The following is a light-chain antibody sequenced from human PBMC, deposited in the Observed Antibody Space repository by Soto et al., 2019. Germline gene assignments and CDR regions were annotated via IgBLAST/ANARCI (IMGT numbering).Light chain of an antibody. CDR3: SSYRSSSNV. CDR1: NSDVGHYNY. CDR2: DVD. V-gene: IGLV2-14*03. Sequence: QSVLTQPRSVSGSPGQSVTISCTGTNSDVGHYNYVSWYQQHPGKAPKLIIFDVDKRPSGVSNRFSGSKSGNTASLTISGLQAEDEADYYCSSYRSSSNVFGSGTKLTVL. J-gene: IGLJ1*01.